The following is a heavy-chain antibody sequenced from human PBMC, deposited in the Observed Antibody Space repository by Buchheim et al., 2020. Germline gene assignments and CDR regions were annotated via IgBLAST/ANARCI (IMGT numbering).Heavy chain of an antibody. D-gene: IGHD6-6*01. Sequence: EVQLLESGGGLVQPGGSLRLSCAASGFTFSSYAMSWVRQAPGKGLGWVSGIIDSGGDTYYADSVKGRFTISRDNSKNTLYMQMNSLTAEDTAIYYCAKGRHSSSVFFDYWGQGTL. V-gene: IGHV3-23*01. CDR3: AKGRHSSSVFFDY. CDR2: IIDSGGDT. J-gene: IGHJ4*02. CDR1: GFTFSSYA.